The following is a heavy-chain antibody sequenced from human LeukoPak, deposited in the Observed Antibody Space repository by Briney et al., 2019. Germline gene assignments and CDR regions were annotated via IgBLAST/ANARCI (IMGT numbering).Heavy chain of an antibody. D-gene: IGHD2-2*01. V-gene: IGHV3-21*01. Sequence: KAGGSLRLSCAASGFTFSSYSMNWVRQAPGKWLEWVSSISSSSSYIYYADSVKGRFTISRDNAKNSLYLQMNSLRAEDTAVYYCARDSYCSSTSCYPPPYGMDVWGQGTTVTVSS. CDR3: ARDSYCSSTSCYPPPYGMDV. CDR1: GFTFSSYS. J-gene: IGHJ6*02. CDR2: ISSSSSYI.